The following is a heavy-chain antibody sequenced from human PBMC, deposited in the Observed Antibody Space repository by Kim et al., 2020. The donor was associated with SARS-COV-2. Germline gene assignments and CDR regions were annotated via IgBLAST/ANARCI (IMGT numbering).Heavy chain of an antibody. V-gene: IGHV4-59*01. Sequence: SETLSLTCTVSGGSISSYYWSWIRQPPGKGLEWIGYIYYSGSTNYNPSLKSRVTISVDTSKNQFSLKLSSVTAADTAVYYCARGHYDFWRGYYMGYFDYWGQGTLVTVSS. J-gene: IGHJ4*02. CDR3: ARGHYDFWRGYYMGYFDY. CDR1: GGSISSYY. CDR2: IYYSGST. D-gene: IGHD3-3*01.